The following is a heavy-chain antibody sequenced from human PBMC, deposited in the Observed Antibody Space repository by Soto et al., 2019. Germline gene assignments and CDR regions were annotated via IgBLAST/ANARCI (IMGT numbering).Heavy chain of an antibody. CDR2: IYYSGST. CDR1: GGSISSSSYY. J-gene: IGHJ6*02. V-gene: IGHV4-39*01. Sequence: SETLSLTCTVSGGSISSSSYYWGWIRQPPGKGLEWIGSIYYSGSTYYNPSLKSRVTISVDTSKNQFSLKLSSVTAADTAVYYCASGYVILTGYPRGDYYGMDVWGQGTMVTVSS. CDR3: ASGYVILTGYPRGDYYGMDV. D-gene: IGHD3-9*01.